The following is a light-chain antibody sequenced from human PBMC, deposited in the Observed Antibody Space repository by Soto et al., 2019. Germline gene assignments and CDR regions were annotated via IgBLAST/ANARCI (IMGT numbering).Light chain of an antibody. CDR2: SDD. V-gene: IGLV1-44*01. Sequence: QSVLAQPPSASGTPGQRVTDSCSGSSSNIGTYTVNWYQQFPGTAPKLLIYSDDQWPSGVPDRFSGSKSGTSASLAITGLQGEDEADYYCQSYDTSLSDVVFGGGTKLTVL. CDR1: SSNIGTYT. J-gene: IGLJ2*01. CDR3: QSYDTSLSDVV.